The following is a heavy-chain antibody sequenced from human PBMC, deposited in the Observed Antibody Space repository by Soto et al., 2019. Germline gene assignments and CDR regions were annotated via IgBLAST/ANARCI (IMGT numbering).Heavy chain of an antibody. CDR2: IKSKTDGGTT. V-gene: IGHV3-15*01. J-gene: IGHJ4*02. CDR3: TTVRVYYGSSGYYIGTPDY. Sequence: EVQLVESGGGLVQPGGSLRLSCAASGFTFSNAWMSWVRQAPGKGLEWVGRIKSKTDGGTTDYAAPVKGRFTISREDSKNTLYLQMHSLKTEDTAVYYCTTVRVYYGSSGYYIGTPDYWGQGTLVTVSS. CDR1: GFTFSNAW. D-gene: IGHD3-22*01.